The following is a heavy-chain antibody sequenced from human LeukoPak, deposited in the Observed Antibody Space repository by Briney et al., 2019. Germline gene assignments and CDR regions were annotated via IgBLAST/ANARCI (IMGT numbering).Heavy chain of an antibody. Sequence: QPGGSLRLSCAASAFTFNNYAMSWVRQTPGKGLEWVSSISGSGYTPYYADSVKGRFTISRDNSKNLLYLQMNSLRAEDTALYYCARDLRVAVASYTLFDYWGQGTLVTVSS. CDR3: ARDLRVAVASYTLFDY. CDR1: AFTFNNYA. V-gene: IGHV3-23*01. CDR2: ISGSGYTP. J-gene: IGHJ4*02. D-gene: IGHD6-19*01.